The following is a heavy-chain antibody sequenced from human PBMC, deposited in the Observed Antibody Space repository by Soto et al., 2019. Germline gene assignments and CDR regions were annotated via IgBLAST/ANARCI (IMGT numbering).Heavy chain of an antibody. D-gene: IGHD6-13*01. J-gene: IGHJ4*02. CDR1: GFTASINY. Sequence: LRLSCADSGFTASINYMSWVRQAPGKGLEWVSLFYAGGSTYYADSVKGRFTISRDTSKNTLYLQMNSLRVDDTAVYYCARGYESSSRSVAYWGQGIPVTVSS. CDR3: ARGYESSSRSVAY. CDR2: FYAGGST. V-gene: IGHV3-53*01.